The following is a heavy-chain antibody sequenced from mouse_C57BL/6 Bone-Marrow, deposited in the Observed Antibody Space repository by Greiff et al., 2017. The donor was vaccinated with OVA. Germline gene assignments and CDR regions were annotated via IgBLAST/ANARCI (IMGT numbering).Heavy chain of an antibody. V-gene: IGHV1-64*01. J-gene: IGHJ4*01. CDR3: AQMVTTCYYYAMDY. CDR1: GYTFTSYW. CDR2: IHPNSGST. D-gene: IGHD2-3*01. Sequence: QVQLKQPGAELVKPGASVKLSCKASGYTFTSYWMHWVKQRPGQGLEWIGMIHPNSGSTNYNEKFKSKATLTVDKSSSTAYMQLSSLTSEDSAVYYCAQMVTTCYYYAMDYWGQGTSVTVSS.